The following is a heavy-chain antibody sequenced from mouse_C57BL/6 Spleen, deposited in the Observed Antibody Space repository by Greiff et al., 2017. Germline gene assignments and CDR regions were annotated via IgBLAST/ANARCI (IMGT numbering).Heavy chain of an antibody. Sequence: EVQVVESGGGLVKPGGSLKLSCAASGFTFSDYGMHWVRQAPEKGLEWVAYISSGSSTIYYADTVKGRFTISRDNAKNTLFLQMTSLRSEDTAMYYCAWEYFDVWGTGTTVTVSS. CDR2: ISSGSSTI. CDR3: AWEYFDV. CDR1: GFTFSDYG. J-gene: IGHJ1*03. V-gene: IGHV5-17*01.